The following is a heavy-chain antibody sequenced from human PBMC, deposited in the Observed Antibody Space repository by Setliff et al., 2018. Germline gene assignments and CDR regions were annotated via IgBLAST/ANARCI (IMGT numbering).Heavy chain of an antibody. D-gene: IGHD3-16*01. CDR3: FGAGTCSY. Sequence: PGESLKISCAASGLTFSSDAMNWVRQAPGKGLEWVAYISNWGTTIYYADSVKGRFTISRDNAKNSLSLQMNSLRTEDTAVYYCFGAGTCSYWGQGTQVTVSS. J-gene: IGHJ4*02. CDR2: ISNWGTTI. CDR1: GLTFSSDA. V-gene: IGHV3-48*03.